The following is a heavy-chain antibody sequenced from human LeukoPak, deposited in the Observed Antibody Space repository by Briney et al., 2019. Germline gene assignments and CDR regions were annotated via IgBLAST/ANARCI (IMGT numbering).Heavy chain of an antibody. J-gene: IGHJ4*02. Sequence: ASVKVSCKASGYTFTSYGISWARQAPGQGLEWMGWISAYNGNTNYAQKLQGRVTMTTDTSTSTAYMELRSLRSDDTAVYYCARGSGMIYDILTGYSHPGDYWGQGTLVTVSS. D-gene: IGHD3-9*01. CDR1: GYTFTSYG. CDR3: ARGSGMIYDILTGYSHPGDY. V-gene: IGHV1-18*01. CDR2: ISAYNGNT.